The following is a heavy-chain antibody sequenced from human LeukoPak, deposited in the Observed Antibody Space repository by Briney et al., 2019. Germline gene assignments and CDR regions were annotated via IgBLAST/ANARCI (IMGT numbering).Heavy chain of an antibody. CDR1: GGSISGYY. Sequence: SETLSLTCIVSGGSISGYYWVWIRQPPGKGLEWIGYIYYSGNTNYNPSLKSRVTISVDTSKNQFSLKLSSVTAADTAVYYCARLAVVGALDAFDIWGQGTMVTVSS. D-gene: IGHD1-26*01. CDR2: IYYSGNT. J-gene: IGHJ3*02. CDR3: ARLAVVGALDAFDI. V-gene: IGHV4-59*01.